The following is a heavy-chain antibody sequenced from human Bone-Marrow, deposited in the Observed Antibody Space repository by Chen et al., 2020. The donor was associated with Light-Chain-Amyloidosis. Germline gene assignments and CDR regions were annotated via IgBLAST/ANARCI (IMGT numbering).Heavy chain of an antibody. CDR1: GYTFPNYW. CDR2: SDPEDSDA. J-gene: IGHJ4*02. CDR3: ARRRDGYNFAY. Sequence: EVQLEQSGPEVKKPGESLKISCKGSGYTFPNYWIGWVRQMPGKGLEWMGVSDPEDSDAGCSPSFEGQVPISADKSITTAYLQWRSLKASDTAMYYCARRRDGYNFAYWGQGTLVTVSS. D-gene: IGHD5-12*01. V-gene: IGHV5-51*01.